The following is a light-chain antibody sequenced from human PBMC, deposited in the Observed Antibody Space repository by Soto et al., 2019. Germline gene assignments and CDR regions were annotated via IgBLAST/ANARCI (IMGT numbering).Light chain of an antibody. Sequence: QSALTQPASVSGSPEQSITISCTGTSSDVGGYNYVSWYQQHPGKAPKLMIYDVSNRPSGVSNRFSGSKSGNTASLTISGLQAEDEADYYCSSYTSSSTLLYVFGTGTKVTVL. V-gene: IGLV2-14*01. J-gene: IGLJ1*01. CDR1: SSDVGGYNY. CDR2: DVS. CDR3: SSYTSSSTLLYV.